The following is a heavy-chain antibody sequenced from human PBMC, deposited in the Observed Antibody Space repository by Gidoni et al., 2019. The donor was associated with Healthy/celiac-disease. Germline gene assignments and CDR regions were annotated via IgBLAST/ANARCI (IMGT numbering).Heavy chain of an antibody. CDR3: VRSSWYSGSYDFYFDN. D-gene: IGHD1-26*01. J-gene: IGHJ4*03. Sequence: EVQLVAAGGGLALPGGSLRLSCAASGFTFSCYAMHWVRRARGKGLECFSAISCNGGGSDYEDSVKGRVTISRDNYKNTLYLQMNSMRAEDTAVYECVRSSWYSGSYDFYFDNWGQGTLVTVSS. CDR2: ISCNGGGS. V-gene: IGHV3-64D*06. CDR1: GFTFSCYA.